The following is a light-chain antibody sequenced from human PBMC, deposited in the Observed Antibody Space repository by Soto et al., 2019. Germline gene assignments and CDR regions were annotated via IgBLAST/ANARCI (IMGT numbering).Light chain of an antibody. CDR3: QSYDSSLSGSVV. CDR2: GNS. J-gene: IGLJ2*01. Sequence: QAVVTQPPSVSGAPGQRVTISCTGSSSNIGAGYDVHWYQQLPGTAPKLLIYGNSNRPSGDPDRFSGSKSGTSASLAITGLQAEDEADYYCQSYDSSLSGSVVFGGGTKLTVL. V-gene: IGLV1-40*01. CDR1: SSNIGAGYD.